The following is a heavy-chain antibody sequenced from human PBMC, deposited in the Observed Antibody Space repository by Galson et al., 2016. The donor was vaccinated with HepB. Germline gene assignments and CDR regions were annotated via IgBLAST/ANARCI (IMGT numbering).Heavy chain of an antibody. D-gene: IGHD3-16*01. Sequence: SLRLSCAASGFTVSNNYMSWVRQAPGKGLEWVSVIYSGGSTKYADSVKGRFTISRDNSKNTLYLQMNSLRVEDTAVYYCARDGAGDMAGTHGWGQGTLVILSS. CDR2: IYSGGST. V-gene: IGHV3-66*01. J-gene: IGHJ4*02. CDR3: ARDGAGDMAGTHG. CDR1: GFTVSNNY.